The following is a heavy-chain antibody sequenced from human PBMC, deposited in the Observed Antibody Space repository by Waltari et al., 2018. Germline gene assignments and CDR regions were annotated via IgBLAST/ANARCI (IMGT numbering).Heavy chain of an antibody. V-gene: IGHV3-30*04. CDR1: GFTFSSYA. Sequence: QVQLVESGGGVVQPGRSLRLSCAASGFTFSSYAMHWVRQAPGKGLEWVAVISYDGSNKYYADSVKGRFTISRDNSKNTLYLQINSLRAEETAVYYCARVAGTDYYDSSGYGQGFWASAFDIWGQGTMVTVSS. CDR2: ISYDGSNK. J-gene: IGHJ3*02. CDR3: ARVAGTDYYDSSGYGQGFWASAFDI. D-gene: IGHD3-22*01.